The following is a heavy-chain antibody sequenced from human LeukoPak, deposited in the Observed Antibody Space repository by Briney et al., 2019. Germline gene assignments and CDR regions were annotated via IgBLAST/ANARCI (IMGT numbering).Heavy chain of an antibody. V-gene: IGHV3-23*01. D-gene: IGHD2-8*01. CDR1: GFTFSSYA. Sequence: GGSLRLSCAASGFTFSSYAMSWVRQAPGKGLEWVSAISGCGGSTYYADSVKGRFTISRDNSKNTLYLQMNSLRAEDTAVYYCAKFYCTNGVCYTPPDYGMDVWGQGTTVTVSS. J-gene: IGHJ6*02. CDR3: AKFYCTNGVCYTPPDYGMDV. CDR2: ISGCGGST.